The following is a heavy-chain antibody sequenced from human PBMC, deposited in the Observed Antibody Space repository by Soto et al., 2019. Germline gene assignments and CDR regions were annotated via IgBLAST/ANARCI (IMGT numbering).Heavy chain of an antibody. V-gene: IGHV3-11*01. CDR1: GFTFSDYY. J-gene: IGHJ4*02. D-gene: IGHD3-3*01. CDR3: ARGDFWSGYPRYYFDY. Sequence: GGSLRLSCAASGFTFSDYYMSWIRQAPGKGLEWVSYISSSGSTIYYADSVKGRFTISRDNAKNSLYLQMNSLRAEDTAVYYCARGDFWSGYPRYYFDYWGQGTLVTVSS. CDR2: ISSSGSTI.